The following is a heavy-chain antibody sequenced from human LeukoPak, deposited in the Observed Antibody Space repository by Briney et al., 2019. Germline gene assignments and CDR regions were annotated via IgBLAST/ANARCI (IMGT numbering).Heavy chain of an antibody. CDR1: GGSFSGYY. D-gene: IGHD1-26*01. V-gene: IGHV4-34*01. J-gene: IGHJ4*02. Sequence: SETLSLTCAVYGGSFSGYYWSWIRQPPGKGLEWIGEINHSGSTNYNPSLKSRVTISVDTSKNQFSLKLSSVTAADTAVYYCARGGGGAKAFYYDYWGQGSLVTVSS. CDR3: ARGGGGAKAFYYDY. CDR2: INHSGST.